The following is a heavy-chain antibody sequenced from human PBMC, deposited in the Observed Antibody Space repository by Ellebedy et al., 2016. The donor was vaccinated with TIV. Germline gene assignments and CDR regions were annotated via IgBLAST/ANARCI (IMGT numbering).Heavy chain of an antibody. CDR3: ARSKYDAFDI. V-gene: IGHV5-51*01. CDR2: IYPGDSET. Sequence: KVSCKASGNDSTSDLIAWVRLMPGRGLEWMGIIYPGDSETTYSPSFQGQVTISADKSISTAYLQWSSLKASDTAMYYCARSKYDAFDIWGQGTMVTVSS. CDR1: GNDSTSDL. J-gene: IGHJ3*02.